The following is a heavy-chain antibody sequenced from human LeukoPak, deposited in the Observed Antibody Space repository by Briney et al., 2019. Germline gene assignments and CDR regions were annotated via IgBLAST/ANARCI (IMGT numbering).Heavy chain of an antibody. J-gene: IGHJ4*02. CDR2: ISYDGRNK. Sequence: GRSLRLSCAPSVFTLSSYGMHWVRQAPATGLEWVAVISYDGRNKYYADFVKGRFTISRDNSKNTLYLQMNSMRAEDTAIYYCAKDQSGWSGYATTGYWGQGTLVTVSS. V-gene: IGHV3-30*18. CDR1: VFTLSSYG. D-gene: IGHD5-12*01. CDR3: AKDQSGWSGYATTGY.